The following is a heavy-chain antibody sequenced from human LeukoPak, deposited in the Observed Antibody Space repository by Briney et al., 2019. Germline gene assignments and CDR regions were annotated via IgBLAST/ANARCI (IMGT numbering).Heavy chain of an antibody. CDR3: ARDRPAILTGWGDDFDY. D-gene: IGHD3-9*01. V-gene: IGHV3-48*04. CDR2: ISSSSSTI. J-gene: IGHJ4*02. CDR1: GFTFSSYW. Sequence: GGSLRLSCAASGFTFSSYWMNWVRQAPGKGLEWVSYISSSSSTIYYADSVKGRFTISRDNAKNSLYLQMNSLRAEDTAVYYCARDRPAILTGWGDDFDYWGQGTLVTVSS.